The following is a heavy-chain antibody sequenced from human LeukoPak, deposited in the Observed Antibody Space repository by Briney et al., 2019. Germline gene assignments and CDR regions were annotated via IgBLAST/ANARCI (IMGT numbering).Heavy chain of an antibody. J-gene: IGHJ6*02. CDR2: FSYSGST. Sequence: SETLSLTCTVSGASVSSYYWSWIRQPPGKGPEWIGYFSYSGSTNYNPSLKSRVTISVDTSKNQFSLNLSSVTAADTAVYYCARTVVVVTATTYYYYGMDVWGQGTTVTVSS. V-gene: IGHV4-59*02. CDR3: ARTVVVVTATTYYYYGMDV. D-gene: IGHD2-15*01. CDR1: GASVSSYY.